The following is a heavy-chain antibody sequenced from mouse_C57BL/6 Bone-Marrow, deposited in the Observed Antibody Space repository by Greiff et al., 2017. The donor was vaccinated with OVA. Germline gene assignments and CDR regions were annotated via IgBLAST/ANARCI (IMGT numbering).Heavy chain of an antibody. CDR3: ARRVITTVVDYFDY. J-gene: IGHJ2*01. V-gene: IGHV1-61*01. CDR2: IYPSDSET. CDR1: GYTFTSYW. D-gene: IGHD1-1*01. Sequence: QVQLQQPGAELVRPGSSVKLSCKASGYTFTSYWMDWVKRRPGQGLEWIGNIYPSDSETHYNQKFKDKATLTVDKSSSTAYMQLSSLTSEDSAVYYCARRVITTVVDYFDYWGQGTTLTVSS.